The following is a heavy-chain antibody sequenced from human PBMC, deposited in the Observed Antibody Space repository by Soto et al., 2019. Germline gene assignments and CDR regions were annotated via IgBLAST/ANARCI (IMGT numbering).Heavy chain of an antibody. CDR3: ARARIVVAGTIVDY. V-gene: IGHV4-39*02. CDR1: GVSISSSSYY. J-gene: IGHJ4*02. Sequence: SDTLSLTCTVSGVSISSSSYYWGWIRQPPGKLLEWIGCIYHSGNTYSIPSLTSRVTLSIATSKTHSSLTLNPVSAADTAVYYCARARIVVAGTIVDYWAQGTLVTVSS. CDR2: IYHSGNT. D-gene: IGHD6-19*01.